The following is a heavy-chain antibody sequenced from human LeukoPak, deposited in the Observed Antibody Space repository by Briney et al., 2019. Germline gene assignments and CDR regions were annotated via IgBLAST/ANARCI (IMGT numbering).Heavy chain of an antibody. J-gene: IGHJ4*02. Sequence: PGGSLRLSCAASGFTFSSYAMSWIRQAPGKGLEWVSLIYSHGNTHYADSVKGRFTISRDTSKNTLYLQMHSLKTEDTAVYYCVRADNGFDHWGQGALVTVSS. D-gene: IGHD1-14*01. CDR1: GFTFSSYA. V-gene: IGHV3-23*03. CDR3: VRADNGFDH. CDR2: IYSHGNT.